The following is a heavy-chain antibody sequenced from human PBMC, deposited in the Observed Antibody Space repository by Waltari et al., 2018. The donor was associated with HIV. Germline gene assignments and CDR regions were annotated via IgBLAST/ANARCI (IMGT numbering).Heavy chain of an antibody. V-gene: IGHV3-7*04. CDR2: IKKDGREK. J-gene: IGHJ4*02. D-gene: IGHD3-10*01. CDR1: GFTFSSYW. CDR3: ARGGFYGSGSKVN. Sequence: EVQLVESGGGLVQPGGSLRLSCAASGFTFSSYWMSWVRQAPGKGLWGGANIKKDGREKYYVDSVNGRFTISRDNAENSLYLQMNSLRAEDTAVYYCARGGFYGSGSKVNWGQGTLVTVSS.